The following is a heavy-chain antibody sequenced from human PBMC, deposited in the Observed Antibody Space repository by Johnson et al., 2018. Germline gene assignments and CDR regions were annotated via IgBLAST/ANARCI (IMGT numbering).Heavy chain of an antibody. CDR3: ASFFKPTRIYGDHSHYYGVDV. CDR2: ISSSSSYI. J-gene: IGHJ6*02. D-gene: IGHD4-17*01. Sequence: VQLVQSGGGLVKPGGSLRLSCAASGFTFSSYSMNWVRQAPGKGLEWVSSISSSSSYIYYADSVKGRFTISRDNAKNSLYLQMDSLGAEDTAVYYSASFFKPTRIYGDHSHYYGVDVWGQGTTVPVSS. V-gene: IGHV3-21*01. CDR1: GFTFSSYS.